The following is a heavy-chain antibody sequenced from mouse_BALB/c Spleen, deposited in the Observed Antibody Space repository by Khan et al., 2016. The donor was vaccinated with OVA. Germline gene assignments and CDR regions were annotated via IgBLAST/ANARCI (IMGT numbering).Heavy chain of an antibody. CDR1: GYSFTSYW. J-gene: IGHJ2*01. V-gene: IGHV1-5*01. CDR3: TRSFVSYYFDY. Sequence: VQLQQSGTVLARPGASVKMSCKASGYSFTSYWIHWVQQRPGQGLEWIGAIYPGNSDTRNNQKFKGKAKLTAVTSASTAYMELSSLTNEDSAAYYCTRSFVSYYFDYWGQGTTVTVSS. CDR2: IYPGNSDT.